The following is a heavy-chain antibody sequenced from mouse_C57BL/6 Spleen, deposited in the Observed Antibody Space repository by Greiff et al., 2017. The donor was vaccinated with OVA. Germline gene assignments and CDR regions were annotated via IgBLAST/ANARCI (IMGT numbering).Heavy chain of an antibody. Sequence: EVKLMESGPELVKPGASVKISCKASGYSFTDYNMNWVKQSNGKSLEWIGVINPNYGTTSYNQKFKGKATLTVDQSSSTAYMQLNSLTSEYSAVYYCATYGIFCAYWGRETLVTVST. CDR2: INPNYGTT. D-gene: IGHD2-1*01. J-gene: IGHJ3*01. V-gene: IGHV1-39*01. CDR3: ATYGIFCAY. CDR1: GYSFTDYN.